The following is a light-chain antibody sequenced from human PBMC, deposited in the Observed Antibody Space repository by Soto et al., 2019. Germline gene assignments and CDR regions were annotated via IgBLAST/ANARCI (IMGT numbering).Light chain of an antibody. CDR1: QRISNSY. CDR3: QQCGGSPT. Sequence: ESVLTQSPGTLSLSPGERATLSCRASQRISNSYLAWYQQKPGQAPRLLIYGASSRTTGIPDRFSGSGSGTDFTLTISRLEPEDFAMYYCQQCGGSPTFGQGTKVDIK. V-gene: IGKV3-20*01. J-gene: IGKJ1*01. CDR2: GAS.